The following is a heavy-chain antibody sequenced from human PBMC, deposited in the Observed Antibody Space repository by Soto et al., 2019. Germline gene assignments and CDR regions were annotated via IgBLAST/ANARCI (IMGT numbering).Heavy chain of an antibody. CDR1: GGSISSYY. CDR2: IXXSXXX. J-gene: IGHJ4*02. Sequence: PSETPSLTCTVSGGSISSYYWGWIRQPAGKGLXGVXRIXXSXXXXXNXXLKSRVTMSVDTSKNQFSLKLSSVTAADTAVYYCARDGGRSGSYLSYWGQGTLVTASS. V-gene: IGHV4-4*07. D-gene: IGHD1-26*01. CDR3: ARDGGRSGSYLSY.